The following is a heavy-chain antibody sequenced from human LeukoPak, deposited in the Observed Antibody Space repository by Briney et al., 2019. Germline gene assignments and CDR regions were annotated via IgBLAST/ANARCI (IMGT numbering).Heavy chain of an antibody. CDR1: GGSISSSSYY. V-gene: IGHV4-39*01. Sequence: PSETLSLTCTVSGGSISSSSYYWGWIRQPPGKGLEWIGSICYSGSTYYNPSLKSRVTISVDTSKNQFSLKLSSVTAADTAVYYCASYRYSYGQYYFDYWGQGTLVTVSS. CDR2: ICYSGST. J-gene: IGHJ4*02. D-gene: IGHD5-18*01. CDR3: ASYRYSYGQYYFDY.